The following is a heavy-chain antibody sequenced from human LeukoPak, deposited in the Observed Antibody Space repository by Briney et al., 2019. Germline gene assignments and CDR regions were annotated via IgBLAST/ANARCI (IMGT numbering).Heavy chain of an antibody. CDR1: GYTFTSYG. V-gene: IGHV1-18*04. CDR3: ARGAARGEDHFDY. D-gene: IGHD3-16*01. Sequence: GASVKVPRKASGYTFTSYGISWVRRAPGPGLEWMGWISAYNGNTNYAQKLQGRVTMTTDTSTSTAYMELRSLRSDDTAVYYCARGAARGEDHFDYWGQGTLVTVSS. CDR2: ISAYNGNT. J-gene: IGHJ4*02.